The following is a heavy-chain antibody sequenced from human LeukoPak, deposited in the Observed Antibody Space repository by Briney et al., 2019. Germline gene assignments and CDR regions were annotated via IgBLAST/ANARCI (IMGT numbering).Heavy chain of an antibody. CDR1: GGSISNSSSY. D-gene: IGHD3/OR15-3a*01. CDR3: ARQTGSGLFILP. V-gene: IGHV4-39*01. CDR2: IYYSGNT. J-gene: IGHJ4*02. Sequence: PSETLSLTCTVSGGSISNSSSYWGWIRQPPGKGLEWIGSIYYSGNTYYNASLKSQVSISIDTSKNQFSLRLTSVTAADTAVYYCARQTGSGLFILPGGQGTLVTVSS.